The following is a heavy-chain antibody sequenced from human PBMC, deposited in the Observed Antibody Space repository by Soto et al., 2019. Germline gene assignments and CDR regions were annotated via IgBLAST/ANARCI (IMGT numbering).Heavy chain of an antibody. D-gene: IGHD3-3*01. Sequence: SETLSLTCTVSGGSIRSNSYYWGWIRQPPGKGLEWIGSIYYSGRPYSNPSLKGRVTISVDTSKNQFSLKLSSVTAADTAVYYCARGRSYYDFWSGYYGYYYYYMDVWGKGTTVTVSS. CDR2: IYYSGRP. V-gene: IGHV4-39*01. CDR3: ARGRSYYDFWSGYYGYYYYYMDV. CDR1: GGSIRSNSYY. J-gene: IGHJ6*03.